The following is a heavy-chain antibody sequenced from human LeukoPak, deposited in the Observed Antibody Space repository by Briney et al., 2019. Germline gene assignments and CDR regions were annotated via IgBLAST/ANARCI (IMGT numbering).Heavy chain of an antibody. CDR1: GFTFSTYG. V-gene: IGHV3-30*03. CDR2: ISYDGSDK. D-gene: IGHD3-10*01. CDR3: ARGLRDTMVRGAPPARLAYYMDV. J-gene: IGHJ6*03. Sequence: GGSLRLSCATSGFTFSTYGTHWARQAPGKGLEWVAVISYDGSDKYYADSVKGRFTISRDNSKNALYLQMNSLRAEDTAVYYCARGLRDTMVRGAPPARLAYYMDVWGKGTTVTISS.